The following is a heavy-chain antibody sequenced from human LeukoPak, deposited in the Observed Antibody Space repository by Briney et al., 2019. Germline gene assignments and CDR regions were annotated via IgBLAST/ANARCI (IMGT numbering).Heavy chain of an antibody. V-gene: IGHV3-9*01. CDR1: GFTFDDYG. Sequence: GRSLRLSCAASGFTFDDYGMHWVRQAPGKGLEWVSGISWNSGKIGYADVVKGRFTISRDNAKNSLYLQINSLRAEDTAVYYCARSSYSSSSSVWGQGTKVTVSS. J-gene: IGHJ3*01. CDR3: ARSSYSSSSSV. CDR2: ISWNSGKI. D-gene: IGHD6-6*01.